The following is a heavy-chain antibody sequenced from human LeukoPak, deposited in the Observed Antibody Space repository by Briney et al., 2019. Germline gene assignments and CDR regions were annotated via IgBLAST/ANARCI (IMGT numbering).Heavy chain of an antibody. D-gene: IGHD3-3*01. CDR1: GGSFSGYY. J-gene: IGHJ3*02. CDR2: INHSGST. CDR3: AREKVDLRAFDI. V-gene: IGHV4-34*01. Sequence: SETLSLTCAVYGGSFSGYYWSWIRQPPGKGLEWIGEINHSGSTKYNPSLKSRVTISVDTSKNQFSLKLSSVTAADAAVHYCAREKVDLRAFDIWGQGTMVTVSS.